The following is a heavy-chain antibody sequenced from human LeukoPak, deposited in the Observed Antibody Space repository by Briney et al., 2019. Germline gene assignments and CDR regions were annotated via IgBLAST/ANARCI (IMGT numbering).Heavy chain of an antibody. CDR3: ARITDRTIFGEIMHGFDV. J-gene: IGHJ3*01. CDR1: GDSINNNNYY. V-gene: IGHV4-39*01. CDR2: IYYNGRT. Sequence: SETLSLTCTVSGDSINNNNYYWGWIRQPPGKGLEWIGNIYYNGRTYYSPSLKSRGTISVDTSNNQFSLKLSSVTAADTAVYYCARITDRTIFGEIMHGFDVWGQGTPVTVSS. D-gene: IGHD3-3*01.